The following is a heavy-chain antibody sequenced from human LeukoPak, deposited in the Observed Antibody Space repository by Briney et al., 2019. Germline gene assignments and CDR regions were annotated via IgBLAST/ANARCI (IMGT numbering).Heavy chain of an antibody. D-gene: IGHD5-12*01. CDR3: AREYIVATITAYYFDY. Sequence: GGSLRLSCAASGFTSSSYTMHWVRQAPGKGLEWVAVISYDGSNKYYADSVKGRFTISRDNSKNTLYLQMNSLRAEDTAVYYCAREYIVATITAYYFDYWGQGTLVTVSS. CDR1: GFTSSSYT. J-gene: IGHJ4*02. CDR2: ISYDGSNK. V-gene: IGHV3-30-3*01.